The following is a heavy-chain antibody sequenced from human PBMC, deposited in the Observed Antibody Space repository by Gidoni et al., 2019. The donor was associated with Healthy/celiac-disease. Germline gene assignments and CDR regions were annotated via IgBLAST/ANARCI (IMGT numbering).Heavy chain of an antibody. D-gene: IGHD2-2*01. CDR2: INHSGST. V-gene: IGHV4-34*01. CDR3: ARGYCSSTSCYYYYGMDV. Sequence: QVQLQQWGAGLLKPSETLSLTCAVYGGSFSGYYWRWIRQPPGKGLEWIGEINHSGSTNYNPSLKSRVTISVDTSKNQFSLKLSSVTAADTAVYYGARGYCSSTSCYYYYGMDVWGQGTTVTVSS. CDR1: GGSFSGYY. J-gene: IGHJ6*02.